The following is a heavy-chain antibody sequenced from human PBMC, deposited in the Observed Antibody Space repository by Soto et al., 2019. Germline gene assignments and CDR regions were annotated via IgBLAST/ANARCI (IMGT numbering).Heavy chain of an antibody. Sequence: SETLSLTCSVSGGSISSSYWSWIRQPPGKGLEWVGYIFYSGRSRSTNYNPSIKSRVTISVDTSKSLCSLKLSSVTAAETAVYYSARSALGWFDPWGQGTLVTVSS. V-gene: IGHV4-59*01. CDR3: ARSALGWFDP. D-gene: IGHD3-16*02. CDR2: IFYSGRSRST. J-gene: IGHJ5*02. CDR1: GGSISSSY.